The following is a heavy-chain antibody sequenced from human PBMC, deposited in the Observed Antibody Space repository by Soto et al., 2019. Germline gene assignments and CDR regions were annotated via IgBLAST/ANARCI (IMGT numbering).Heavy chain of an antibody. CDR3: AREGEGSGSYPEHSYYYYGMDV. CDR1: GFTFSSYW. V-gene: IGHV3-7*03. D-gene: IGHD1-26*01. Sequence: GSLRLSCAASGFTFSSYWMSWVRQAPGKGLEWVANIKQDGSEKYYVDSVKSRFTISRDNAKNSLYLQMNSLRAEDTAVYYCAREGEGSGSYPEHSYYYYGMDVWGQGTTVTVSS. J-gene: IGHJ6*02. CDR2: IKQDGSEK.